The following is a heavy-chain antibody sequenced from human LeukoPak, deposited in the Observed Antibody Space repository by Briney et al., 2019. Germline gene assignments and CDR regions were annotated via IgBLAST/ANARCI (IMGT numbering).Heavy chain of an antibody. CDR1: GGTFSSYA. Sequence: SVKVSCKASGGTFSSYAISWVRQAPGQGLEWMGGIIPIFGTANYAQKFQGRVTITADKSTSTAYMELSSLRSEDTAVYYCARAVTVAAHTWGDWFDPWGQGTLVTVSS. J-gene: IGHJ5*02. CDR2: IIPIFGTA. CDR3: ARAVTVAAHTWGDWFDP. V-gene: IGHV1-69*06. D-gene: IGHD6-19*01.